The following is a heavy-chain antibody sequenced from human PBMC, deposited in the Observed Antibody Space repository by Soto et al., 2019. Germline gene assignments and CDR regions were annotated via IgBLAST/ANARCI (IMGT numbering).Heavy chain of an antibody. CDR3: AKDIEEVVYYYGMDV. CDR2: ISYDGNNK. J-gene: IGHJ6*02. D-gene: IGHD1-26*01. Sequence: QVQLVESGGGVVQPGKSLRLSCAASGFTFSSYGMHWVRQAPGKGLEWVALISYDGNNKYYADSVKGRFTISRDNSKNTLFLQMNSLRAEDTAVYYCAKDIEEVVYYYGMDVWRQGTTVTVSS. V-gene: IGHV3-30*18. CDR1: GFTFSSYG.